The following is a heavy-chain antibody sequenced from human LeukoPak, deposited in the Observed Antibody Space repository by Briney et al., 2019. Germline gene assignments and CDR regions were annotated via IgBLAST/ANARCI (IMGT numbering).Heavy chain of an antibody. CDR2: ISSSSSYI. D-gene: IGHD3-10*01. J-gene: IGHJ4*02. CDR3: AKGSGGHITHYDY. CDR1: GFTFSSYS. Sequence: GGSLRLSCAASGFTFSSYSMNWVRQAPGKGLEWVSSISSSSSYIYYADSVKGRFTISRDNSKNTLYLQMNSLRAEDTAVYYCAKGSGGHITHYDYWGQGTLVTVSS. V-gene: IGHV3-21*04.